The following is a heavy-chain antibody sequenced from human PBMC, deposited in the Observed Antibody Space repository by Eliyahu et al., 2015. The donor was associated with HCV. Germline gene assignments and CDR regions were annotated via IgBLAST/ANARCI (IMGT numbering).Heavy chain of an antibody. V-gene: IGHV3-23*01. J-gene: IGHJ4*02. CDR2: ISGSGHAT. CDR3: AKDLYYDSPGNRGAFDY. CDR1: GFSFSTYA. D-gene: IGHD3-22*01. Sequence: EVQLLESGGGLVQPGGSLRLSCAASGFSFSTYAMIWVRQAPGKGLEWVSCISGSGHATYYADSVRGXFTLSRDNSKNTVNLQMNSLRADDTAAYYCAKDLYYDSPGNRGAFDYWGQGTLVVVSS.